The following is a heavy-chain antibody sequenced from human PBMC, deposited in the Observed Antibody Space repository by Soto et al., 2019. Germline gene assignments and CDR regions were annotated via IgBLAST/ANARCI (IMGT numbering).Heavy chain of an antibody. Sequence: GGSLRLSCEVSGFTSSRFAMTWVRQAPGKGLEWVSIVSGPGGGTYYAFSVKGRFTISRDNLKSSLYLKMSSLRAEDTAIYYCAKGKISTTTYTSFDSWGQGTLVTVSS. D-gene: IGHD1-26*01. V-gene: IGHV3-23*01. CDR2: VSGPGGGT. J-gene: IGHJ5*01. CDR1: GFTSSRFA. CDR3: AKGKISTTTYTSFDS.